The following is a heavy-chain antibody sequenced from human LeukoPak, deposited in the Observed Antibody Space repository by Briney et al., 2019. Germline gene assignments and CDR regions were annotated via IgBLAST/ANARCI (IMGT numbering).Heavy chain of an antibody. Sequence: PGGSLRLSCAASGFTVSSNYMSWVRQAPGKGLEWVSVIYSGGSTYYADSVKGRFTISRDNSKNTLYLQMNSLRAEDTAVYYCARGTRYCSSTSCYKPATDVWGQGTTVTVSS. CDR3: ARGTRYCSSTSCYKPATDV. D-gene: IGHD2-2*02. CDR1: GFTVSSNY. V-gene: IGHV3-53*01. J-gene: IGHJ6*02. CDR2: IYSGGST.